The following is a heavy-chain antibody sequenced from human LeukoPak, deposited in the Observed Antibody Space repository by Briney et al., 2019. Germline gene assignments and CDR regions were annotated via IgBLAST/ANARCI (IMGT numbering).Heavy chain of an antibody. CDR3: TSPSGRGVQNWFDP. CDR1: GFTFSGSA. V-gene: IGHV3-73*01. J-gene: IGHJ5*02. D-gene: IGHD3-10*01. CDR2: IRSKANSYAT. Sequence: GGSLRLSCAASGFTFSGSAMHWVRQASGKGLAWVGRIRSKANSYATAYAASVKGRFTISRDDSKNTAYLQMNSLKTEDTAVYYCTSPSGRGVQNWFDPWGQGTLVTVSS.